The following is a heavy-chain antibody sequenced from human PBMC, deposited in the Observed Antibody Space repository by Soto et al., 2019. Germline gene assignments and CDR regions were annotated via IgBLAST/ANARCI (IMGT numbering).Heavy chain of an antibody. V-gene: IGHV1-46*01. Sequence: ASVKVSCKASGYTFTSYYIHWVRQAPGQGLEWMGILNPSGGSPSYAQKFQGRVTMTRDTSTSTFYMELNSLISADTAVYYCASSRWRHTDRDYYGLDVWGQGTTVTVSS. CDR2: LNPSGGSP. J-gene: IGHJ6*02. D-gene: IGHD6-13*01. CDR3: ASSRWRHTDRDYYGLDV. CDR1: GYTFTSYY.